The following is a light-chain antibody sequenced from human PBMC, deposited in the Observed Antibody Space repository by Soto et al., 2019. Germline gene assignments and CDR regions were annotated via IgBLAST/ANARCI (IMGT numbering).Light chain of an antibody. CDR2: GAS. V-gene: IGKV3-11*01. CDR1: QSVRSY. Sequence: EIVLTQSPATLSLSPGERATLSCRASQSVRSYLAWYQQRSGQAPRLLMFGASHRATGIPARFSGSGSGTDFTLTISSLEPEDFAVYYCQQRSTWPPTFGGGTKVEIK. CDR3: QQRSTWPPT. J-gene: IGKJ4*01.